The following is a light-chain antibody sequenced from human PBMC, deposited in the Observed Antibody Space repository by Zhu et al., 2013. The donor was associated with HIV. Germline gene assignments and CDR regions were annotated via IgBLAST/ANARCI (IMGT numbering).Light chain of an antibody. J-gene: IGLJ2*01. CDR3: NSHRSGTTLVL. V-gene: IGLV2-14*02. CDR2: EVS. Sequence: QSALTQPASVSGSPGQSITISCTGTNRDVGSYNFVSWFQQRPGKAPKLIIYEVSKRPSGVSHRFSGSKSGNTASLTISGLQDDDEAVYYCNSHRSGTTLVLFGGGTTLTVL. CDR1: NRDVGSYNF.